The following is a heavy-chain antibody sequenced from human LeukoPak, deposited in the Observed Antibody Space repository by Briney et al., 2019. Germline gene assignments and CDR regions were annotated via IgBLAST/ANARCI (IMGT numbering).Heavy chain of an antibody. V-gene: IGHV4-34*01. Sequence: SETLPLTCAVYGGSFSGYYWSWIRQPPGKGLEWIGEINHSGSTNYNPSLKSRVTISVDTSKNQFPLKLSSVTAADTAVYYCARSLSYYYYYMDVWGKGTTVTVSS. J-gene: IGHJ6*03. D-gene: IGHD2/OR15-2a*01. CDR2: INHSGST. CDR3: ARSLSYYYYYMDV. CDR1: GGSFSGYY.